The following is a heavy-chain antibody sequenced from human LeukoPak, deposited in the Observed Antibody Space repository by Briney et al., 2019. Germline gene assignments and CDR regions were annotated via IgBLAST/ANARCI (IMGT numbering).Heavy chain of an antibody. CDR3: ARDRVSSGWYAFDI. V-gene: IGHV3-48*03. D-gene: IGHD6-19*01. J-gene: IGHJ3*02. Sequence: GGSLRLSCGASRFTFSSYEMNWVRQAPGKGLEWLSHISSSGSIIYYADSVKGRFTVSRDNAKNSLYLQMNSLRAEGTAVYYCARDRVSSGWYAFDIWGQGTMVTVSS. CDR1: RFTFSSYE. CDR2: ISSSGSII.